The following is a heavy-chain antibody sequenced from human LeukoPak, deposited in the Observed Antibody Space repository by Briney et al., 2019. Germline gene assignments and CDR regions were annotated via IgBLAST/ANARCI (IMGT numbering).Heavy chain of an antibody. V-gene: IGHV4-39*01. CDR1: GGSISSSSYY. J-gene: IGHJ5*02. CDR2: IYYSGST. CDR3: ARHRSRYQLLLVWFDP. D-gene: IGHD2-2*01. Sequence: SETLSLTCTVSGGSISSSSYYWGWIRQPPGKGLEWIGSIYYSGSTYYNPSLKSRVTISVDTSKNQSSLKLSSVTAADTAVYYCARHRSRYQLLLVWFDPWGQGTLVTVSS.